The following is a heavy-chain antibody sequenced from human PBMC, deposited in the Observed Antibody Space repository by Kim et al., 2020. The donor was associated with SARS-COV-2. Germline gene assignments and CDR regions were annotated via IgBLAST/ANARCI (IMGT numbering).Heavy chain of an antibody. D-gene: IGHD4-17*01. J-gene: IGHJ4*02. V-gene: IGHV3-74*01. Sequence: ADSMKGRCTSSRDNAKNTLYLQMNRLRAEDTAVYYWARPGGYGDYDYWGQGTLVTVSS. CDR3: ARPGGYGDYDY.